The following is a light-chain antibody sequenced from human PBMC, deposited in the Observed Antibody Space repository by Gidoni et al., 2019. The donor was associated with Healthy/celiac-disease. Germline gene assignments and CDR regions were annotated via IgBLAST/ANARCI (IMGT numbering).Light chain of an antibody. CDR1: QSVSSY. Sequence: SPAILSLSPGERATLYSRASQSVSSYLAGNQQKPCEAPRLLNYEASKRATGIPARFSGSGSGTDVTLTISSLEPEDFAVYYCQQRSNWPYTFGQGTKVEIK. V-gene: IGKV3-11*01. J-gene: IGKJ2*01. CDR3: QQRSNWPYT. CDR2: EAS.